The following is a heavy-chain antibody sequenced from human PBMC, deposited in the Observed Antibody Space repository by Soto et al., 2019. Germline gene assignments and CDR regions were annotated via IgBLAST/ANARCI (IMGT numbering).Heavy chain of an antibody. CDR3: VRDLKYLRVTGNWFDS. CDR2: ISGNNGAK. Sequence: QVQLMQSGNEVKKPGASVTVSCKASGYTFANYGISWVRQAPGQGLEWMGGISGNNGAKNFAPKVQDRITMTLDTSTGVASLTLRSLRSDDTAIYYCVRDLKYLRVTGNWFDSWGQGTLVTVSS. V-gene: IGHV1-18*04. CDR1: GYTFANYG. J-gene: IGHJ5*01. D-gene: IGHD1-1*01.